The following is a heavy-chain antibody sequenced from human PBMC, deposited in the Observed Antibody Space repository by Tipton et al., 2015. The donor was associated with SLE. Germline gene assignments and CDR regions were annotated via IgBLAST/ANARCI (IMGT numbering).Heavy chain of an antibody. V-gene: IGHV4-39*07. CDR3: ARDNDGTDI. CDR2: IYYGENS. CDR1: GGSIDTENFY. D-gene: IGHD3-22*01. J-gene: IGHJ3*02. Sequence: TLSLTCTVSGGSIDTENFYWGWIRQPPGKGLEWIGSIYYGENSYYNPSLKSRVTISVDASKNQFSLKLSSVTAADTAVYYCARDNDGTDIWGQGTMVTVSS.